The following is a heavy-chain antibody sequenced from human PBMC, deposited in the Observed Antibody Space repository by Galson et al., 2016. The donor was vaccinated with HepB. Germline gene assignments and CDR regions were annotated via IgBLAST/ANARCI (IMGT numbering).Heavy chain of an antibody. Sequence: SLRLSCAGSGFNFNIYVMSWVRQAPGKGLEWVATIDENAYETQYTDSVKGRFTISRDNSANTLYLQMSSLRAEDTALYYCANKRMAPVAGNNYFGSWGQGTLVTVSS. V-gene: IGHV3-23*05. J-gene: IGHJ4*02. D-gene: IGHD6-19*01. CDR1: GFNFNIYV. CDR2: IDENAYET. CDR3: ANKRMAPVAGNNYFGS.